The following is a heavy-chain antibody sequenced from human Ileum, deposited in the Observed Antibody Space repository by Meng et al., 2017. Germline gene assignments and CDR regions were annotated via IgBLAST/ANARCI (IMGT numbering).Heavy chain of an antibody. D-gene: IGHD3-3*02. CDR1: GFTLSNYE. J-gene: IGHJ6*02. CDR3: AGDIRGKLDL. CDR2: ISVGGSTI. V-gene: IGHV3-48*03. Sequence: GESLKISCAASGFTLSNYELNWVRQAPGKGLEWVSYISVGGSTIYYEDAVKGRFTISRDNAQNSLYLQMNSLRAEDTAVYYCAGDIRGKLDLWGQGTTVTVSS.